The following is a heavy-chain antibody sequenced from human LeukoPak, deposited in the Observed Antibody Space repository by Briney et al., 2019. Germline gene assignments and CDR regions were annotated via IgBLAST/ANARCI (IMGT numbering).Heavy chain of an antibody. CDR1: GYTFTGYY. D-gene: IGHD4-17*01. CDR2: INPNSGGT. J-gene: IGHJ4*02. CDR3: ARDNGDYWFDY. V-gene: IGHV1-2*02. Sequence: GASVKVSCKASGYTFTGYYMHWVRQAPGQGLEWMGWINPNSGGTNYAQRFQGRVTMTRDTSISTAYMELTRLRSDDTAVYYCARDNGDYWFDYWGQGTLVTVSS.